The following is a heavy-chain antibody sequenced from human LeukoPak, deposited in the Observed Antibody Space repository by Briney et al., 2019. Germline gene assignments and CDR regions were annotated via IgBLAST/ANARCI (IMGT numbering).Heavy chain of an antibody. V-gene: IGHV3-21*04. CDR2: ISSSSSYI. CDR1: GFTFSSYS. D-gene: IGHD6-6*01. CDR3: AKARYGSSSYFDY. Sequence: PGGSLRLSCAASGFTFSSYSMNWVRQAPGKGLEWVSSISSSSSYIYYADSVKGRFTISRDNSKNTLYLQMNSLRAEDTAVYYCAKARYGSSSYFDYWGQGTLVTVSS. J-gene: IGHJ4*02.